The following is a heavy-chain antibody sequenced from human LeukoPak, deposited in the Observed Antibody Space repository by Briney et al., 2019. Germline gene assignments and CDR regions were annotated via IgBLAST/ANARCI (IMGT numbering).Heavy chain of an antibody. CDR1: GYRFTSHW. CDR2: IHPDDSET. Sequence: GESLKISYKTSGYRFTSHWIAWVRQTPGKGLEWMGIIHPDDSETKYSPSFQGHVTISVDKTFNTAYLQWNSLKASDTAIYYCARRVTGNYYYYMDIWGKGTTVIVSS. V-gene: IGHV5-51*01. J-gene: IGHJ6*03. CDR3: ARRVTGNYYYYMDI. D-gene: IGHD1-20*01.